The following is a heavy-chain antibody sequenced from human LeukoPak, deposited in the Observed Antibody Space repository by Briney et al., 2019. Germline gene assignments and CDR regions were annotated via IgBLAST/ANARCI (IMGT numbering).Heavy chain of an antibody. Sequence: PGGTLRLSCTVSGLIFSSYGMSWVRQAPGKGPEWVSAITSGGSPDYADSVKGRFTISRDNSKNTLYLQMNSLRVDDTAVYYCAKDRGYWGQGTLVTVSS. D-gene: IGHD3-10*01. V-gene: IGHV3-23*01. CDR1: GLIFSSYG. CDR3: AKDRGY. J-gene: IGHJ4*02. CDR2: ITSGGSP.